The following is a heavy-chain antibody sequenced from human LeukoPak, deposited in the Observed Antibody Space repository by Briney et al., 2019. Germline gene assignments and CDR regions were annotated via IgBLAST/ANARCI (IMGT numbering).Heavy chain of an antibody. V-gene: IGHV3-7*01. CDR3: ATDRGWRTSGYYLYYFEY. CDR1: GFIFTNYF. CDR2: IKHDGSEK. Sequence: GGSLRLSCAASGFIFTNYFMSWVRQAPGKGLEWVASIKHDGSEKYYVDSVRGRFTISRDNAKNLLYLQMSSLRAEDTAVYYCATDRGWRTSGYYLYYFEYWGQGTLVTFSS. D-gene: IGHD3-3*01. J-gene: IGHJ4*02.